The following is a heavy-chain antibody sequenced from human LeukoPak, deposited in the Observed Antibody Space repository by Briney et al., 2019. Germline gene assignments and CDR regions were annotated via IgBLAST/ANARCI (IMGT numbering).Heavy chain of an antibody. V-gene: IGHV4-34*01. CDR3: ARDRLTGTTDD. CDR2: INHSGST. J-gene: IGHJ4*02. Sequence: PSETLSLTCAVYGGSFSGYYWSWIRQPPGKGLEWIGEINHSGSTNYNPSLKSRVTISVETYKNQLSLKLSSVPAADTAVYYCARDRLTGTTDDWGQGTLVTVSS. D-gene: IGHD1-20*01. CDR1: GGSFSGYY.